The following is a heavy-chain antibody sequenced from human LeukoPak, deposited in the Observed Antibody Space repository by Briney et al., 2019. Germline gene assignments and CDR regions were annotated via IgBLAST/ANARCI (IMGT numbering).Heavy chain of an antibody. CDR2: ICDSGRTI. CDR1: GFTFSDYY. Sequence: GGSLRLSCAASGFTFSDYYMSWIRQAPGKGLEWVSYICDSGRTIYYADSVKGRFTISRDNARNSVYLQMNNLGAEDTAVYYCARDRLGDYDHSGYYDKWGQGTLVTVSS. D-gene: IGHD3-22*01. CDR3: ARDRLGDYDHSGYYDK. J-gene: IGHJ4*02. V-gene: IGHV3-11*01.